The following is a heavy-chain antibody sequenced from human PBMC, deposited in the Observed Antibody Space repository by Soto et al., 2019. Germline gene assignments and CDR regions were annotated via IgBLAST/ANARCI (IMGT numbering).Heavy chain of an antibody. D-gene: IGHD1-26*01. J-gene: IGHJ4*02. CDR3: TKDGLGPTRRYFAF. CDR1: GGTFTSYS. Sequence: QVQLVQSGAEVKKPGSSVKVSCQASGGTFTSYSITWVRQAPGQGLEWVGRVIPVLKTADYAQKFQGRITTTADKSTNTAYMELSSLTPEDTGVYYCTKDGLGPTRRYFAFWGQGTLVTVSS. V-gene: IGHV1-69*08. CDR2: VIPVLKTA.